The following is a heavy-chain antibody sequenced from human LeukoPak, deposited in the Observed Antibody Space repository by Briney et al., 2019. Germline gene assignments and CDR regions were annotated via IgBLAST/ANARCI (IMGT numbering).Heavy chain of an antibody. CDR3: ARDGLLGVDDAFDI. V-gene: IGHV4-59*01. CDR2: IYYSGST. J-gene: IGHJ3*02. D-gene: IGHD3-3*01. CDR1: GGSISSYY. Sequence: PSETLSLTCTVSGGSISSYYWSWIRQPPGKGLEWIGYIYYSGSTNYNPSLKSRVTISVDTSKNQFSLKLSSVTAADTAVYYCARDGLLGVDDAFDIWGQGTMVTVSS.